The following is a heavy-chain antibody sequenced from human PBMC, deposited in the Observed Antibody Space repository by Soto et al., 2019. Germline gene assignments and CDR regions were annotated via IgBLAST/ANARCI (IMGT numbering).Heavy chain of an antibody. J-gene: IGHJ4*02. Sequence: SETLSLTCAVSVASISSDSWLSWVRQPPGKGLEWIAEIHHSGDDNYTPSLQSRAIISLDKSRNQFSLKLMSVTAADTAVYYCAELKFGKFGTYWGQGIPVTVSS. V-gene: IGHV4-4*02. CDR2: IHHSGDD. D-gene: IGHD3-10*01. CDR3: AELKFGKFGTY. CDR1: VASISSDSW.